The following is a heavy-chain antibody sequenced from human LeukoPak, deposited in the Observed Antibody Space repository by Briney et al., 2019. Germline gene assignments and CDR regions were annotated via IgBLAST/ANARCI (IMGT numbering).Heavy chain of an antibody. CDR3: ARGPDYYDSSGYGY. J-gene: IGHJ4*02. CDR1: GGSISSYY. V-gene: IGHV4-59*01. Sequence: SETLSLTCTVSGGSISSYYWSWIRQPPGKGLEWIGYIYYSGSTNYNPSLKSRVTISVDTSKNQSSLKLSSVTAADTAVYYCARGPDYYDSSGYGYWGQGTLVTVSS. CDR2: IYYSGST. D-gene: IGHD3-22*01.